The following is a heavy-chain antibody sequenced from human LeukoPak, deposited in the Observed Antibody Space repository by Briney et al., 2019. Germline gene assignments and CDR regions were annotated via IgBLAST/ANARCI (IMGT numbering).Heavy chain of an antibody. V-gene: IGHV4-38-2*02. CDR2: IYHSGST. D-gene: IGHD1-26*01. CDR3: ARDHWALWELLPDAFDI. Sequence: PSETLSLTCTVSGYSISSGYYWGWIRQPPGKGLEWIGSIYHSGSTYYNPSLKSRVTISVDTSKNQFSLKLSSVTAADTAVYYCARDHWALWELLPDAFDIWGQGTMVTVSS. J-gene: IGHJ3*02. CDR1: GYSISSGYY.